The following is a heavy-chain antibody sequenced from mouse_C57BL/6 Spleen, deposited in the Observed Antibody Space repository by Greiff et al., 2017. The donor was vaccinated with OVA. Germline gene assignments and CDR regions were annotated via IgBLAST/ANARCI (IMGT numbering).Heavy chain of an antibody. Sequence: ESGPGLVKPSQSLSLTCSVTGYSITSGYYWNWIRQFPGNKLEWMGYISYDGSNNYNPSLKNRISITRDTSKNQFFLKLNSVTTEDTATYDCARGYDGYSYAMDYGGQGTSVTVSS. CDR1: GYSITSGYY. J-gene: IGHJ4*01. CDR2: ISYDGSN. D-gene: IGHD2-3*01. V-gene: IGHV3-6*01. CDR3: ARGYDGYSYAMDY.